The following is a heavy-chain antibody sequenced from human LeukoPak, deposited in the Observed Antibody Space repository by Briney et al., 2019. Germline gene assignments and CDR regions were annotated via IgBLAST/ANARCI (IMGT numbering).Heavy chain of an antibody. CDR3: ARGLFFDY. Sequence: SETLSLTCAVSGYSISSGYYWGWIRQPPGKGLEWIGSIYHSGSTYYNPSLKSRVTISVDTSKNQFSLKLSSMTAADTAVYYCARGLFFDYWGQGTLVTVSS. V-gene: IGHV4-38-2*01. CDR1: GYSISSGYY. J-gene: IGHJ4*02. CDR2: IYHSGST.